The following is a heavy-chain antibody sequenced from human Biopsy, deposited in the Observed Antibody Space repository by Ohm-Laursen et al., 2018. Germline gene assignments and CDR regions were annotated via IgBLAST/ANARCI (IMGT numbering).Heavy chain of an antibody. J-gene: IGHJ6*02. CDR3: ARDVKRYCSGTSCYSGYFGMDV. CDR2: VYYSGTT. D-gene: IGHD2-2*01. Sequence: SETLSLTWTVSGGSVSDSFHFWSWIRQPPGKGLEWIGDVYYSGTTNYNPSLKSRLTISVDTSKNQSSLNLNSVTAADTAVYFCARDVKRYCSGTSCYSGYFGMDVWGQGTTVTVS. CDR1: GGSVSDSFHF. V-gene: IGHV4-61*01.